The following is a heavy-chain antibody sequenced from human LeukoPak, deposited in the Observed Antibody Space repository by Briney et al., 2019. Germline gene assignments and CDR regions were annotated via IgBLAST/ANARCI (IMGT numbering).Heavy chain of an antibody. D-gene: IGHD5-12*01. J-gene: IGHJ5*02. CDR3: AAEAVIRCSGYDWRFDH. Sequence: GGSLRLSCAASGLTFDDYGMHWVRQAPGKGLEWVSLISWDGGSTYYADSVKGRFTISRDSSKNSLYLQMNSLRAEDTALYYCAAEAVIRCSGYDWRFDHWGQGTLVTVSS. CDR2: ISWDGGST. V-gene: IGHV3-43D*03. CDR1: GLTFDDYG.